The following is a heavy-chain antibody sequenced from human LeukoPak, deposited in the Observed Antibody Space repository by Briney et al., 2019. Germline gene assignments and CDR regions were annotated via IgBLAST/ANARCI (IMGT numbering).Heavy chain of an antibody. D-gene: IGHD6-13*01. CDR3: ASSSSSWYSSSSNWFDP. V-gene: IGHV1-18*01. CDR2: ISAYNGNT. J-gene: IGHJ5*02. CDR1: GYTFTSYG. Sequence: ASVKVSCKASGYTFTSYGISWVRQAPGQGLEWMGWISAYNGNTNYAQKLQGRVTMTTDTSTSTAYMELRSLRSDDTAVYYCASSSSSWYSSSSNWFDPWGQGILVTVSS.